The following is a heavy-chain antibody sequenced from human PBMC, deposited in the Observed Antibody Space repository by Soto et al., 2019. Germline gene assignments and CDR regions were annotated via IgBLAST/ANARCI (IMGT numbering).Heavy chain of an antibody. CDR2: IIPILGIA. D-gene: IGHD2-2*01. Sequence: QVQLVQSGAEVKKPGSSVKVSCKASGGTFSSYTISWVRQAPGQGLEWMGRIIPILGIANYAQKFQGRVTITADNSTSTAYMELSSLRSEDTAVYYCAREVVPAAPGYYYYMDVWGKGTTVTVSS. CDR3: AREVVPAAPGYYYYMDV. V-gene: IGHV1-69*08. CDR1: GGTFSSYT. J-gene: IGHJ6*03.